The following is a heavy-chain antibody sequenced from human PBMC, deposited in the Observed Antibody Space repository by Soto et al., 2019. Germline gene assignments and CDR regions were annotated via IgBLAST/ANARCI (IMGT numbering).Heavy chain of an antibody. CDR2: ISYSGST. J-gene: IGHJ6*02. Sequence: QVQLQESGPGLVKPSETLSLTCTVSGVSIRSSSWIWIRQPPGRGLEWIGYISYSGSTNHNPSLRSRVTISVDTSKNQLSLSLTSVTAADTAVYYCARDQLLAISGSDSYCGMDVWGQGATVTVSS. CDR3: ARDQLLAISGSDSYCGMDV. D-gene: IGHD2-2*01. V-gene: IGHV4-59*01. CDR1: GVSIRSSS.